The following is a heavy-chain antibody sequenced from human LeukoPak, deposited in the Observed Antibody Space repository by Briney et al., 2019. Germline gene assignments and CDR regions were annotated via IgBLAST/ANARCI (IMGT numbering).Heavy chain of an antibody. V-gene: IGHV3-23*01. CDR3: AKLTRYYYDSSGYTYFQH. J-gene: IGHJ1*01. Sequence: GGSLRLSCAASTFTLSSYTMNWVRQAPGKGLEWVSAISGSGGSTYYADSVKGRFTISRDNSKNTLYLQMNSLRAEDTAVYYCAKLTRYYYDSSGYTYFQHWGQGTLVTVSS. CDR1: TFTLSSYT. D-gene: IGHD3-22*01. CDR2: ISGSGGST.